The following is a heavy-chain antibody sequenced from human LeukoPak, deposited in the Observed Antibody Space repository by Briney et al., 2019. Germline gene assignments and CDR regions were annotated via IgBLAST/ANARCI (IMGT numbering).Heavy chain of an antibody. J-gene: IGHJ4*02. CDR1: VYPFTSYY. V-gene: IGHV1-46*01. CDR2: INPSGGST. CDR3: ARSYGDFDY. D-gene: IGHD4-17*01. Sequence: ASVKVSCKASVYPFTSYYMHWVRRAPGQGLEWMGIINPSGGSTSYAQKFQGRVTMTRDTSTSTVYMELSSLRSEDTAVYYCARSYGDFDYWGQGTLVTVSS.